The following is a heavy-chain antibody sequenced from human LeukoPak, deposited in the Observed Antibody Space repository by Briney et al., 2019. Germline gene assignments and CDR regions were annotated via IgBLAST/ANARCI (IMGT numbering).Heavy chain of an antibody. J-gene: IGHJ4*02. Sequence: PSETLSLTCTVSGGSISSYYWGWIRQPPGKGPEWIGSIYHSGSTYYNPSLKSRVTISVDTSKNQFSLKLSSVTAADTAVYYCARVHYDFWSGWGPRLDYWGQGTLVTVSS. V-gene: IGHV4-38-2*02. CDR2: IYHSGST. CDR3: ARVHYDFWSGWGPRLDY. D-gene: IGHD3-3*01. CDR1: GGSISSYY.